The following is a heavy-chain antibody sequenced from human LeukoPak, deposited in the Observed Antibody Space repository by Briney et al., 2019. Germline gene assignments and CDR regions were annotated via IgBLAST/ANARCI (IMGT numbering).Heavy chain of an antibody. V-gene: IGHV3-23*01. D-gene: IGHD2-8*01. CDR3: ARDQGGMVSY. CDR1: GFTFSSFA. J-gene: IGHJ4*02. CDR2: ISGSGGST. Sequence: GGSLRLSCAASGFTFSSFALSWVRQAPGKGLEWVSVISGSGGSTYYADSVKGRFTISRDNSKNTLYLQMNSLRAEDTAVYYCARDQGGMVSYWGQGTLVTVSS.